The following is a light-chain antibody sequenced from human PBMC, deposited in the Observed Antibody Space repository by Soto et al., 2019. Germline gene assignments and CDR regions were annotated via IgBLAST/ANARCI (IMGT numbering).Light chain of an antibody. V-gene: IGKV1-5*01. CDR2: DVS. J-gene: IGKJ1*01. CDR3: QQYNSSTAT. Sequence: DIQMTQSPSSLSASVGDRVTISCRASQSISDWLAWYQQKPGKAPKLLIYDVSSLESGVPSRFSGSGSGTEFTLTIRSLKTDDGPTYYCQQYNSSTATFGQGTKVDIK. CDR1: QSISDW.